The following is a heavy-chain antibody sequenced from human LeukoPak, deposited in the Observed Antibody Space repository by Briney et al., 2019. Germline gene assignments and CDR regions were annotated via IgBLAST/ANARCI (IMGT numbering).Heavy chain of an antibody. CDR2: INPSGGST. CDR3: ANARPPYYFDY. Sequence: ASVKVSCKASGYTFTSYYMHWVRQAPGQGLVWMGIINPSGGSTSYAQKFQGRVTMTRDTSTSTVYMELSSLRSEDTAVYYCANARPPYYFDYWGQGTLVTVSS. J-gene: IGHJ4*02. V-gene: IGHV1-46*01. CDR1: GYTFTSYY.